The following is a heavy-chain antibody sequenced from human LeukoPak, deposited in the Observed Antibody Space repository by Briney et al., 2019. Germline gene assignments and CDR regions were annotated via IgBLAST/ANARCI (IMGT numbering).Heavy chain of an antibody. D-gene: IGHD6-13*01. CDR1: GGTFCSYA. V-gene: IGHV1-69*13. CDR2: IIPIFGTA. Sequence: GASVKVSCKASGGTFCSYAISWVRQAPGQGLEWMGGIIPIFGTANYAQKFQGRVTITADESTSTAYMELSSLRSEDTAVYYCARRAAGTKFDPWGQGTLVTVSS. CDR3: ARRAAGTKFDP. J-gene: IGHJ5*02.